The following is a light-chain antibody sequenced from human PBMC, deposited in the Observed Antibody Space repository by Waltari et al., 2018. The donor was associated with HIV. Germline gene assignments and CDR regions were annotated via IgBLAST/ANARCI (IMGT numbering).Light chain of an antibody. Sequence: QSVFTQAPSVSGAHGPRVPIASTGGSSNLGPNFDVDWYQHLPGSSPNLLILANPNRPSGVPDRFSGSKSGTSASLAITGLHPEDEAEYSCQSFDSSLNAYVFGTGTTVIVL. V-gene: IGLV1-40*01. J-gene: IGLJ1*01. CDR3: QSFDSSLNAYV. CDR2: ANP. CDR1: SSNLGPNFD.